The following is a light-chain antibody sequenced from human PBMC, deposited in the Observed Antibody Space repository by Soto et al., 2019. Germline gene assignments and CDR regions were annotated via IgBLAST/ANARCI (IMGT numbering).Light chain of an antibody. CDR1: QDISTP. J-gene: IGKJ4*01. Sequence: IQLTQSPSSLSASIGDRVTIPCRAGQDISTPLAWYQQKPGKPPKLLIYDASTLESGVPSRFSGSGSGTDFTLTISSLQPEDFATYFCQQFQSYPLTFGGGTRVDIK. CDR2: DAS. CDR3: QQFQSYPLT. V-gene: IGKV1-13*02.